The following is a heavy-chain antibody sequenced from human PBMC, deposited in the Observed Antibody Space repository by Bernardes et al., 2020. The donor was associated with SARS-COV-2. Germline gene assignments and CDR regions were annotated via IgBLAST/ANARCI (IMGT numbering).Heavy chain of an antibody. D-gene: IGHD3-10*01. CDR1: GASISSYY. CDR3: ARHLVRGVIDGMDV. CDR2: IYYSEIT. V-gene: IGHV4-59*08. Sequence: LSLTCTVSGASISSYYWSWIRQPPGKGLEWIGYIYYSEITNYNPSLRSRVTISLDTSKSQVSLNLTSVTAADTAVYYCARHLVRGVIDGMDVWGQGTTVTVSS. J-gene: IGHJ6*02.